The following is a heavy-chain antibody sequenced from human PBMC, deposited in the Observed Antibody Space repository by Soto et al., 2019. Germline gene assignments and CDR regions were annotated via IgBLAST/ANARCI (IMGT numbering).Heavy chain of an antibody. J-gene: IGHJ4*02. D-gene: IGHD3-3*01. Sequence: EVQLLESGGGLVQPGGSLRLSWAASGFTFSNYAMSWVRQAPGKGLEWVSAISGSGGNTYYADSVKGRFTISRDNSKNPLYLQMNGLRAEDTAVYYCAKDLDDFWSGYFSPSSWNYWGQGTLVTVSS. CDR2: ISGSGGNT. CDR1: GFTFSNYA. V-gene: IGHV3-23*01. CDR3: AKDLDDFWSGYFSPSSWNY.